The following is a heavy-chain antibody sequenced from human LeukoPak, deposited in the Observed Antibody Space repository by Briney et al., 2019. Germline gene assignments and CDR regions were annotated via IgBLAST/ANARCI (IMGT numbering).Heavy chain of an antibody. D-gene: IGHD3-22*01. V-gene: IGHV1-3*01. J-gene: IGHJ4*02. CDR3: ARGAYYDSSGWFDY. CDR1: GYTFTSYA. Sequence: ASVKVSCKASGYTFTSYAMHWVRQAPGQRLEWMGWINAGNGNTKYSQKFQGRVTITADESTSTAYMELSSLRSEDTAVYYCARGAYYDSSGWFDYWGQGTLVTVSS. CDR2: INAGNGNT.